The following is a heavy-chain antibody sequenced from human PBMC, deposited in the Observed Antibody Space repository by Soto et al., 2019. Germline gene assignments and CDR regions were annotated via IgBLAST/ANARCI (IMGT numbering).Heavy chain of an antibody. D-gene: IGHD3-22*01. CDR3: ARDGQVTNYYDSSGYYEFDY. V-gene: IGHV3-30-3*01. J-gene: IGHJ4*02. CDR1: GFTFNNSA. CDR2: ISYDGSNK. Sequence: GGSLRLSCAASGFTFNNSAINWVRQTPGKGLEWVAVISYDGSNKYYADSVKGRFTISRDNSKNTLYLQMNSLRAEDTAVYYCARDGQVTNYYDSSGYYEFDYWGQGTLVTVSS.